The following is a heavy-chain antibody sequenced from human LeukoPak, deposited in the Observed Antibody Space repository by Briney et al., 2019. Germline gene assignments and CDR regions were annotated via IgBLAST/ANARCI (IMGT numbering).Heavy chain of an antibody. CDR1: GFTLSNVW. J-gene: IGHJ4*02. CDR3: TTDPRNGYYFDF. D-gene: IGHD1-1*01. V-gene: IGHV3-15*01. Sequence: GGSLRLSCAVSGFTLSNVWMSWVRPAPGKGLEWVGRIKSKSDGGTTDYAAPVKGRFTISRDDSRNTVYLQVNSLNTADTAVYYCTTDPRNGYYFDFWGQGTLVTVSS. CDR2: IKSKSDGGTT.